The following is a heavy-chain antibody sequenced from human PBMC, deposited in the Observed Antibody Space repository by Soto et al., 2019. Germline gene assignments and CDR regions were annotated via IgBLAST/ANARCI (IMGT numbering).Heavy chain of an antibody. CDR3: ARLPRGYSGTLDY. D-gene: IGHD5-12*01. Sequence: SETLSLTCAVYGGSFSGYYWSWIRQPPGKELEWIGEINHSGSTNYNPSLKSRVTISVDTSKNQFSLKLSSVTAADTAVYYCARLPRGYSGTLDYWGQGTLVTVSS. V-gene: IGHV4-34*01. J-gene: IGHJ4*02. CDR1: GGSFSGYY. CDR2: INHSGST.